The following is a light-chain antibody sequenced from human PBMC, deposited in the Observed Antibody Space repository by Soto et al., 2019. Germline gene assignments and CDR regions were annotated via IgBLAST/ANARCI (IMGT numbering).Light chain of an antibody. CDR3: CSYSASRSRGV. J-gene: IGLJ3*02. V-gene: IGLV2-23*02. CDR2: EVS. CDR1: GSDVGLNF. Sequence: QYVLTQPASVSGSPGQSITISCTGTGSDVGLNFVSWYQQHPGKAPKLIIFEVSSRPSGVSSRFSGSKSGETASLTISGLQADDEAHYYCCSYSASRSRGVFGGGTKVTVL.